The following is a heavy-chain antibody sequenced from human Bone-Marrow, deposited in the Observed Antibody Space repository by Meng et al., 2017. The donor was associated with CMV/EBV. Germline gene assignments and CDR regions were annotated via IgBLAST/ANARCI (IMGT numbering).Heavy chain of an antibody. D-gene: IGHD2-2*01. CDR2: ISTTRKYI. CDR3: ARESHLCSSTSCYYGMDV. V-gene: IGHV3-21*01. CDR1: GFSFTGFG. Sequence: GGSLRLSCAGSGFSFTGFGMNWVRQAPGRGLEWVSSISTTRKYIYYSDSVKGRFTISRDNANNSLYLQMNNLRAEDTAVYYCARESHLCSSTSCYYGMDVWGQGTTVTVSS. J-gene: IGHJ6*02.